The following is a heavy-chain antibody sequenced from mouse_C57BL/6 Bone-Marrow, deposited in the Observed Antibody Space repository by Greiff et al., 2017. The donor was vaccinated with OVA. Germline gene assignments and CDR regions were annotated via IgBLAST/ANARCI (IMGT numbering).Heavy chain of an antibody. V-gene: IGHV1-54*01. CDR1: GYAFTNYL. CDR3: ARSGTTVVATRFAY. J-gene: IGHJ3*01. CDR2: INPGSGGT. D-gene: IGHD1-1*01. Sequence: QVQLQQSGAELVRPGPSVKVSCKASGYAFTNYLIEWVKQRPGQGLEWIGVINPGSGGTNYNEKFKGKATLTADKSSSTAYMQLSSLTSEDSAVYFCARSGTTVVATRFAYWGQGTLVTVSA.